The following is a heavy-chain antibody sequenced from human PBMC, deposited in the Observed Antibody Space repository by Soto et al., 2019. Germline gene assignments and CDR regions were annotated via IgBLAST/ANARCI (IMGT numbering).Heavy chain of an antibody. V-gene: IGHV4-59*08. CDR1: GGSIRPYY. Sequence: QVQLQESGPGLVKPSETLSLTCIVSGGSIRPYYWSWVRQPPGKGLEWIGYIHSSGTTNYNHSLKSRVTISVDTSKNQFSLKLNSVAAADTAVYYCARQGSTSLRYFDYWGQGTLVTVSS. CDR2: IHSSGTT. CDR3: ARQGSTSLRYFDY. J-gene: IGHJ4*02. D-gene: IGHD2-2*01.